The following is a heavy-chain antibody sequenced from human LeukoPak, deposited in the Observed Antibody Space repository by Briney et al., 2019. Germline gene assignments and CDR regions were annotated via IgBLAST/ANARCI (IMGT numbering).Heavy chain of an antibody. J-gene: IGHJ6*03. CDR3: ARVVGLTGYSSNWYSGYYYYMDV. CDR1: GGTFSSYA. D-gene: IGHD6-13*01. V-gene: IGHV1-69*06. Sequence: ASVKVSCKASGGTFSSYAITWARQTPGQGLEWMGGIIPIFGTTNYAQKFQGRVTITADKSTSTAYMKLSSLRSEDTAVYYCARVVGLTGYSSNWYSGYYYYMDVWGKGTTVTVSS. CDR2: IIPIFGTT.